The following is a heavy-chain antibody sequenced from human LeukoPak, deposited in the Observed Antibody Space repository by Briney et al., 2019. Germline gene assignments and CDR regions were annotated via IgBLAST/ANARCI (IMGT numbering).Heavy chain of an antibody. CDR2: IVVGSGNT. D-gene: IGHD6-19*01. Sequence: SVKVSCTASGFTFTSSAVQWVRQARGQRLEWIGWIVVGSGNTNYAQKFQERVTITRDMSTSTAYMELSSLRSEDTAVYYCAAGSIGSGWAYYFDYWGQGTLVTVSS. V-gene: IGHV1-58*01. J-gene: IGHJ4*02. CDR1: GFTFTSSA. CDR3: AAGSIGSGWAYYFDY.